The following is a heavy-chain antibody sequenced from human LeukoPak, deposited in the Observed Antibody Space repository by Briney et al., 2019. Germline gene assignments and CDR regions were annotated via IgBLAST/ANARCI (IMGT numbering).Heavy chain of an antibody. Sequence: GGSLRLSCAASGFTFSNAWMSWVRQAPGKGLEWVGRIKSKTDGGTTDYAAPVKGRFTISRDDSKNTLYLQMNSLRAEDTAVYYCANYIVGATPTAWSALHYWGQGTLVTVSS. V-gene: IGHV3-15*01. D-gene: IGHD1-26*01. CDR2: IKSKTDGGTT. CDR1: GFTFSNAW. J-gene: IGHJ4*02. CDR3: ANYIVGATPTAWSALHY.